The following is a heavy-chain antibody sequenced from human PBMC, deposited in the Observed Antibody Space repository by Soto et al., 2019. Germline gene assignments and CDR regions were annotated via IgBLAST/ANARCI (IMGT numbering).Heavy chain of an antibody. CDR1: GFSFSTYS. D-gene: IGHD4-17*01. Sequence: GGSLRLSCAASGFSFSTYSMAWVRQTPGKGLAWVSGLSGGGSNTFYADSVQGRFTISVDNSKNTVYLQMNSLRVEDTAVYYCARWDGYGDVWGQGTLVTVSS. CDR3: ARWDGYGDV. CDR2: LSGGGSNT. V-gene: IGHV3-23*01. J-gene: IGHJ4*02.